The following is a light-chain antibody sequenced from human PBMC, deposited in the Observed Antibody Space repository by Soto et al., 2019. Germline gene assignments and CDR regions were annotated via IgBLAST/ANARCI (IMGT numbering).Light chain of an antibody. CDR1: QSVRSSH. Sequence: EIVLTQSPGTLSLPPGERATLSCRASQSVRSSHLAWYQQKPGQAPRLLIYGASSRATGIPDRFSGSGSGTDFTLTISRLEPEDFAVYSCQQYSSSPATFGQGTKVDIK. V-gene: IGKV3-20*01. CDR2: GAS. CDR3: QQYSSSPAT. J-gene: IGKJ1*01.